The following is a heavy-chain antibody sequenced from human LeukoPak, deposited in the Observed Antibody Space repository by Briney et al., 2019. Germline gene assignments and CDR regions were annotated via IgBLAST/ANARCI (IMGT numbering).Heavy chain of an antibody. D-gene: IGHD5-12*01. J-gene: IGHJ4*02. V-gene: IGHV1-2*02. Sequence: ASVKVSCKASGYTFTGYYMHWVRQAPGQGLEWMGWINPNSGGTNYAQKFQGRVTMTRDTSISTAYMELSRLRSDDTAVYYCARPRDSGYSGSNFDYWGQGTLVTVSS. CDR3: ARPRDSGYSGSNFDY. CDR1: GYTFTGYY. CDR2: INPNSGGT.